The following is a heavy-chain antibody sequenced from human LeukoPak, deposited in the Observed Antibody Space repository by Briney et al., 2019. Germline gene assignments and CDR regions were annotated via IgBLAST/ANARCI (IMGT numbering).Heavy chain of an antibody. CDR1: GDSVSSNSAA. J-gene: IGHJ4*02. CDR3: ARDGGGGDDLFDY. D-gene: IGHD5-12*01. V-gene: IGHV6-1*01. CDR2: TYYRSKWYN. Sequence: SRTLSLTCAISGDSVSSNSAAWNWIRQSPSRGLEWLGRTYYRSKWYNTYAVSLKSRISINPDTSKNQFSLQLNSVTPEDTAVYYCARDGGGGDDLFDYWGQGTLVTVSS.